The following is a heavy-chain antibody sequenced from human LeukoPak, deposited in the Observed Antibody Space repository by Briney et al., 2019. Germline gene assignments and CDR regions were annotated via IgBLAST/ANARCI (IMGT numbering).Heavy chain of an antibody. CDR2: IVVGSGNT. J-gene: IGHJ3*02. CDR1: GFTFTSSA. CDR3: AADRSSSSWYGAFDI. V-gene: IGHV1-58*01. D-gene: IGHD6-13*01. Sequence: GASVKVSCKASGFTFTSSAVQWVRQARGQRLEWIGWIVVGSGNTNYARKFQERVTITRDMSTSTAYMELSSLRSEDTAVYYCAADRSSSSWYGAFDIWGQGTMVTVSS.